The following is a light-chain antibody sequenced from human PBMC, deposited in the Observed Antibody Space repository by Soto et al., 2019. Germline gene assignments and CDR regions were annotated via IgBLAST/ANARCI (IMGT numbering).Light chain of an antibody. CDR2: HTS. CDR1: QSVNTN. Sequence: EIVMTQSPAILSVSPGERATLSCRASQSVNTNLAWYQQNPGQAPRLLIYHTSTRATGIPARFSGSGSGTEFTLTISSLQSEDFAVYYCQQYNNWPLTFGQGTRLEIK. J-gene: IGKJ5*01. V-gene: IGKV3-15*01. CDR3: QQYNNWPLT.